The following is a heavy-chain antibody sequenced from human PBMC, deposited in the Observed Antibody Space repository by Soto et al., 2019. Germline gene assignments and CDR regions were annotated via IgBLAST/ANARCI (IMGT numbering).Heavy chain of an antibody. V-gene: IGHV4-34*01. CDR3: ARGGYCSGGSCDYGMDV. J-gene: IGHJ6*02. D-gene: IGHD2-15*01. Sequence: SETLSLTCAVYGGSFSGYYWSWIRQPPGKGLEWIGEINHSGSTNYNPSLKSRVTISVDTSKNQFSLKLSSVTAADTAVYYCARGGYCSGGSCDYGMDVWGQGTTVTVSS. CDR2: INHSGST. CDR1: GGSFSGYY.